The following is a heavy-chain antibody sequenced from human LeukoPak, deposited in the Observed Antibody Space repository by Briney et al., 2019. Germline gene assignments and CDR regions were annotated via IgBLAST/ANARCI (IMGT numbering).Heavy chain of an antibody. Sequence: GGSLRLSCAASGFTFDDYGMSWVRQAPGKGLEWVSGINWNGGSTGYADSVKGRFTISRDNAKNSLYLQMSSLRAEDTALYYCARAMVRGVIGPFDYWGQGTLVTVSS. V-gene: IGHV3-20*04. J-gene: IGHJ4*02. CDR3: ARAMVRGVIGPFDY. CDR1: GFTFDDYG. D-gene: IGHD3-10*01. CDR2: INWNGGST.